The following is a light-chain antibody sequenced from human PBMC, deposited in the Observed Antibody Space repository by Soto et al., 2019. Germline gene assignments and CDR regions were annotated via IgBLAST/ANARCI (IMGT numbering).Light chain of an antibody. CDR3: QQFGSSPYT. CDR1: QIVSSSY. Sequence: EIVLTQSPATLSLSPGERATLSFGASQIVSSSYLAWYQQKPGLAPRLLIYDASSRATGIPDRFSGSGSGKDFTLTISRLEPEDFAVYYCQQFGSSPYTFGQGTKLEIK. V-gene: IGKV3D-20*01. J-gene: IGKJ2*01. CDR2: DAS.